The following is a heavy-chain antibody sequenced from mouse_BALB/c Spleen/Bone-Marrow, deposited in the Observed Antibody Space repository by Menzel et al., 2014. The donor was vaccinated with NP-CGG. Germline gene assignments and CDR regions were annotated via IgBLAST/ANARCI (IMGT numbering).Heavy chain of an antibody. Sequence: EVQLQQSGGDLVKPGGSLKLSCAASGFTFSSYGMSWVRRTPDKRLEWVATISTGGSQTYYTDSVKGRFTISRDNAKNTLYLQMSSLKSEDSAIYYCARRGYDNSYWYFGVWGAGTTVTVSS. CDR2: ISTGGSQT. CDR3: ARRGYDNSYWYFGV. CDR1: GFTFSSYG. D-gene: IGHD2-3*01. J-gene: IGHJ1*01. V-gene: IGHV5-6*01.